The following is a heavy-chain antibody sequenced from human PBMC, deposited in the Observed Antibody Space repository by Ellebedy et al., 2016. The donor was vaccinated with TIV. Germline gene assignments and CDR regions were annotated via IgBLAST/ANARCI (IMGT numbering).Heavy chain of an antibody. D-gene: IGHD3-10*01. CDR1: GYTFTSYG. J-gene: IGHJ5*02. V-gene: IGHV1-18*01. Sequence: ASVKVSXXASGYTFTSYGISWVRQAPGQGLEWMGWISAYNGNTNYAQKLQGRVTMTTDTSTSTAYMELRSLRSDDTAVYYCARGLWFGELLTWDWFDPWGQGTLVTVSS. CDR2: ISAYNGNT. CDR3: ARGLWFGELLTWDWFDP.